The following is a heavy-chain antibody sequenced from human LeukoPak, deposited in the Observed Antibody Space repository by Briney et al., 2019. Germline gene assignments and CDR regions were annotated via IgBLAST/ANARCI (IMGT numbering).Heavy chain of an antibody. D-gene: IGHD3-22*01. CDR1: GFTFSSYE. J-gene: IGHJ4*02. CDR3: ARSILRYYYNASGYHPYYFDY. V-gene: IGHV3-48*03. Sequence: PGGSLRLSCAASGFTFSSYEMNWVRQAPGKGLEWVSYISSSGSTIYYADSVKGRFTISRDNAKNSLYLQMNSLRAEDTAVYYCARSILRYYYNASGYHPYYFDYWGQGVLVTVSS. CDR2: ISSSGSTI.